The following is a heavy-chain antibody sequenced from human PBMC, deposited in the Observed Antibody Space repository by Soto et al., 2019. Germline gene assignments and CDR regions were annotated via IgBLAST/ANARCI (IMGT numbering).Heavy chain of an antibody. CDR1: GYSFTSYG. J-gene: IGHJ4*02. CDR3: ARTYSSGWYALDY. CDR2: VSTYNDNT. D-gene: IGHD6-19*01. V-gene: IGHV1-18*01. Sequence: QVQLVQSGAEVKKPGASVKVSCKASGYSFTSYGINWVRQAPGQGLEWMGWVSTYNDNTNYAQKLQGRVTMTTDTSTTTAYMELRSLRSDDTVVYYCARTYSSGWYALDYWGQGTLVTVSS.